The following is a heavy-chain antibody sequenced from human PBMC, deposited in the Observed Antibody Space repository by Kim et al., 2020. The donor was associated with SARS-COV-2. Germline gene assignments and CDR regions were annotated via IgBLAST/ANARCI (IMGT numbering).Heavy chain of an antibody. CDR3: ARGVVVVPAAKRAPYYYY. CDR2: INHSGST. Sequence: SETLSLTCAVYGGSFSGYYWSWIRQPPGKGLEWIGEINHSGSTNYNPSLKNRVTISVDTSKNQFSLKLSSVTAADTAVYYCARGVVVVPAAKRAPYYYY. J-gene: IGHJ6*03. CDR1: GGSFSGYY. D-gene: IGHD2-2*01. V-gene: IGHV4-34*01.